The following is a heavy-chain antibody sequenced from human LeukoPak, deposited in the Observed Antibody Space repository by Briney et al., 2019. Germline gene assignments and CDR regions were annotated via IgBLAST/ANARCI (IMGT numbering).Heavy chain of an antibody. J-gene: IGHJ1*01. V-gene: IGHV3-48*01. CDR3: ARVRYSSGWQYFQH. Sequence: GGSLRLSCAASGFTFSSYSMNWVRQAPGKGLEWVSYISSSSSTIYYADPVKGRFTISRDNAKNSLYLQMNSLRAEDTAVYYCARVRYSSGWQYFQHWGQGTLVTVSS. D-gene: IGHD6-19*01. CDR1: GFTFSSYS. CDR2: ISSSSSTI.